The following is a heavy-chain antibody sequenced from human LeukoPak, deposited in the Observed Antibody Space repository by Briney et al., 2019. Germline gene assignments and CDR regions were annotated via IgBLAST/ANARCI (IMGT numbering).Heavy chain of an antibody. Sequence: PGGSLRLSCAASGFTFSSYSMNWVRQAPGKGLEWVSSISSSSSYIYYADSVKGRFTISRDNAKNSLYLQMNSLRAEDTAVYYCARDVPLGATTHDYWGQGTLVTVSS. CDR2: ISSSSSYI. D-gene: IGHD1-26*01. V-gene: IGHV3-21*01. CDR1: GFTFSSYS. CDR3: ARDVPLGATTHDY. J-gene: IGHJ4*02.